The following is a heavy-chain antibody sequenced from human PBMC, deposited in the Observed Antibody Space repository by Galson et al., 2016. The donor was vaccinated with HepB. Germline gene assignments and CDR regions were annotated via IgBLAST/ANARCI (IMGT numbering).Heavy chain of an antibody. Sequence: ETLSLTCTVLGGSVRSGFYYWSWIRQPPGKGLEWIGYIYYSGSTNYNPSLKSRLTISVDTSKNQFSLKLRSVTAAVTAVYFCARGSKETFCGGDCPYYFDAWGQGTLVTVSS. D-gene: IGHD2-21*02. V-gene: IGHV4-61*01. J-gene: IGHJ4*02. CDR2: IYYSGST. CDR3: ARGSKETFCGGDCPYYFDA. CDR1: GGSVRSGFYY.